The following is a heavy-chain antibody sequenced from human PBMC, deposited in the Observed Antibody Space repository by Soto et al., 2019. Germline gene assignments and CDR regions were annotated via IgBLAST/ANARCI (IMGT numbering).Heavy chain of an antibody. CDR1: GYTFTGYY. CDR2: INPNSGGT. V-gene: IGHV1-2*04. CDR3: ARCYCTEGVFYYLYGMDD. J-gene: IGHJ6*02. D-gene: IGHD2-8*01. Sequence: ASVKVSCKASGYTFTGYYMHWVRQAPGQGLEWMGWINPNSGGTNYAQKFQGWVTMTRDTSISTAYMELSRLRSDDTAVYYCARCYCTEGVFYYLYGMDDWGQGTTVTVSS.